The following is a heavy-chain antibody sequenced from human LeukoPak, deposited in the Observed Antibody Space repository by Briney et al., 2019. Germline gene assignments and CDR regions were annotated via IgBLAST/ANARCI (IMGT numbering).Heavy chain of an antibody. J-gene: IGHJ3*02. V-gene: IGHV5-51*01. CDR2: IYPGDSDT. CDR3: ASHFGVVNSLHAFDI. Sequence: GESLKISCKGSGYSFTSYWIGWVRQMPGKGLEWMGIIYPGDSDTRYSPSFQGQVTISADKSISTAYLQWSSLKASDTAMYYCASHFGVVNSLHAFDIWGQGTMVTVSS. D-gene: IGHD3-3*01. CDR1: GYSFTSYW.